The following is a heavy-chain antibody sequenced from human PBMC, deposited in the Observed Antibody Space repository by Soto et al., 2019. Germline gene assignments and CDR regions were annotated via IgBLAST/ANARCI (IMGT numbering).Heavy chain of an antibody. CDR3: ARIMVRGVIAYGMDV. CDR1: GGTLSSYA. V-gene: IGHV1-69*13. D-gene: IGHD3-10*01. CDR2: IIPIFGTA. Sequence: SVKVSCKATGGTLSSYAISWVQQATGQGLEWMGGIIPIFGTANYAQEFQGRVTITADESTSTAYMELSSLRSEDTAVYYCARIMVRGVIAYGMDVWGQGTTVTAP. J-gene: IGHJ6*02.